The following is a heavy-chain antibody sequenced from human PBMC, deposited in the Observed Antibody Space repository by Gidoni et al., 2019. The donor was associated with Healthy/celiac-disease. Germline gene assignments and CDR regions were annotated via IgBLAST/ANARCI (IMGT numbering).Heavy chain of an antibody. CDR1: GGSISSGGYY. J-gene: IGHJ5*02. CDR2: IYYSVST. D-gene: IGHD6-19*01. Sequence: QVQLQESCPGLVKPSQTLSLTCTVSGGSISSGGYYWSWIRQHPGKGLEWIGYIYYSVSTYYNPSLKSRVTISVDTSKNQFSLKLSSVTAADTAVYYCARDSVRDSSGWILGRFDPWGQGTLVTVSS. V-gene: IGHV4-31*03. CDR3: ARDSVRDSSGWILGRFDP.